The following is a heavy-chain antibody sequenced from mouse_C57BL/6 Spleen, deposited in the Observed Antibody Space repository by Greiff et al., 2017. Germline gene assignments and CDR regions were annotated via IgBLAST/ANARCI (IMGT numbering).Heavy chain of an antibody. CDR3: TRVLYYERYYYAMDY. CDR1: GFTFSSYA. V-gene: IGHV5-9-1*02. D-gene: IGHD2-4*01. J-gene: IGHJ4*01. Sequence: EVKLQESGEGLVKPGGSLKLSCAASGFTFSSYAMSWVRQTPEKRLEWVAYISSGGDYTYYADTVKGRFTISRDNARNTLYLQMSSLKSEDTAMYYCTRVLYYERYYYAMDYWGQGTSVTVSS. CDR2: ISSGGDYT.